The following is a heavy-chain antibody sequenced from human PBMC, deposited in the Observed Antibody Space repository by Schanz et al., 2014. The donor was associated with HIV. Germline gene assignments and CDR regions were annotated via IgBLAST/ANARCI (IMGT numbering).Heavy chain of an antibody. CDR2: KWYDGSNK. J-gene: IGHJ6*02. Sequence: VQLLESGGGLVQPGGSLRLSCAASGSTFSSYGMHWVRQAPGKGLEWVAVKWYDGSNKYYADSVKGRLTISRDNSKNTLYLQMKSLRAEDTAVYYCAKDRNYYDSKYRGKGNYYYYYGMDVWGQGTTVTVSS. CDR1: GSTFSSYG. D-gene: IGHD3-22*01. CDR3: AKDRNYYDSKYRGKGNYYYYYGMDV. V-gene: IGHV3-30*02.